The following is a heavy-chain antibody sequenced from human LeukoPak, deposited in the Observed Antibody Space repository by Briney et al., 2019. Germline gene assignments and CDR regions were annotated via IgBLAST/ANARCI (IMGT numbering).Heavy chain of an antibody. Sequence: GGSLRLSCAASGFTFSSYAMSWVRQAPGKGLEWVSAISGSGGSTYYADSVKGRFTISRDNSKNTLHLQMNSLRAEDTAVYYCANPDSSGYYPYYFDYWGQGTLVTVSS. CDR1: GFTFSSYA. D-gene: IGHD3-22*01. CDR2: ISGSGGST. CDR3: ANPDSSGYYPYYFDY. V-gene: IGHV3-23*01. J-gene: IGHJ4*02.